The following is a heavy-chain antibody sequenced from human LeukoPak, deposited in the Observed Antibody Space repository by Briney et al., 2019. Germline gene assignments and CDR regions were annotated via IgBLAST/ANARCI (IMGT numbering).Heavy chain of an antibody. J-gene: IGHJ4*02. Sequence: GGSLRLSCAASGFTFSSYSMNWVRQAPGKGLEWVSYISSSSSTIYYADSVKGRFTISRDNAKNSLYLQMNSLRDEDTAVYYCARDHWRTGYDFWSGYTYYFDYWGQGTLVTVSS. CDR2: ISSSSSTI. CDR3: ARDHWRTGYDFWSGYTYYFDY. V-gene: IGHV3-48*02. CDR1: GFTFSSYS. D-gene: IGHD3-3*01.